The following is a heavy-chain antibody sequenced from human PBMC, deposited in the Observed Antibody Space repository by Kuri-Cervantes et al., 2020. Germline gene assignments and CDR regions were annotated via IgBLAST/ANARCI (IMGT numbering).Heavy chain of an antibody. Sequence: GGSLRLSCTASGFTFGDYAMSWFRQAPGKGLEWVGFIRSKAYGGSTEYAASVKGRFTISRDDSKSIAYLQMNSLRAEDTAVYYCARIGTGYKFRFDPWGQGTLVTVSS. CDR3: ARIGTGYKFRFDP. D-gene: IGHD3-9*01. V-gene: IGHV3-49*03. CDR1: GFTFGDYA. CDR2: IRSKAYGGST. J-gene: IGHJ5*02.